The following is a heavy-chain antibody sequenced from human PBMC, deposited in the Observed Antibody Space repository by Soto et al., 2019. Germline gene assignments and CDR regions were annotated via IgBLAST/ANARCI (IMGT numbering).Heavy chain of an antibody. CDR2: ISYSGRT. D-gene: IGHD4-17*01. CDR1: GASIITDNYF. Sequence: SETLSLTCTVSGASIITDNYFWVWIRQSPRRGLELIGSISYSGRTYDNPSLQSRVTISIDASKNQFSLKLTSVATADTAVYYCARRRASDYGGNHHPYYFDRWGQGALVTVSS. V-gene: IGHV4-39*01. CDR3: ARRRASDYGGNHHPYYFDR. J-gene: IGHJ4*02.